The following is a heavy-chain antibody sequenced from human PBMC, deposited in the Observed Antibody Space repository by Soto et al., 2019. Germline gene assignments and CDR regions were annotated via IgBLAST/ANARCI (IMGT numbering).Heavy chain of an antibody. CDR1: GGTFSTYA. V-gene: IGHV1-69*01. D-gene: IGHD2-15*01. J-gene: IGHJ6*02. CDR3: VRSARAARRPWYQYYGMDV. Sequence: QVQLVQSGAEVKKPGSSVKVSCMPSGGTFSTYALSWVRQAPGQGPEWMGGIIPFFATTNYSQKFQDRVTITADESTSTAYMELSSLRSEDTAVYYCVRSARAARRPWYQYYGMDVWGQGTTVTVSS. CDR2: IIPFFATT.